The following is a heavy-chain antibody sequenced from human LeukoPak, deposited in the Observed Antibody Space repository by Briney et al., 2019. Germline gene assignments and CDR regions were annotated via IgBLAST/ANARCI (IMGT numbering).Heavy chain of an antibody. V-gene: IGHV3-23*01. CDR1: GFTFSTYA. D-gene: IGHD6-13*01. CDR2: ISGSGGST. J-gene: IGHJ4*02. Sequence: GGSLRLSCAASGFTFSTYAMSWVRQAPGKGLEWVSAISGSGGSTYYADSVKGRFTISRGNSKNTLYLQMNSLRAEDTSIYFCAKALEQETVIALDSWGQGTLVTVTS. CDR3: AKALEQETVIALDS.